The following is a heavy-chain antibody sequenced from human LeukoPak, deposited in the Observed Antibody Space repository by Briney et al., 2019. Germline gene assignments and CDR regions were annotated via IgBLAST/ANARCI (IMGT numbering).Heavy chain of an antibody. D-gene: IGHD3-9*01. Sequence: PSETLSLTCTVSGGSISSYYWSWIRQPPGKGLEWIGYIYYSGSTNYNPSLKSRVTISVDTSKNQFSLKLSSVTAADTAVYYCARGKYFDWLLGWLDPWGQGTLVTVSS. CDR2: IYYSGST. CDR3: ARGKYFDWLLGWLDP. CDR1: GGSISSYY. V-gene: IGHV4-59*01. J-gene: IGHJ5*02.